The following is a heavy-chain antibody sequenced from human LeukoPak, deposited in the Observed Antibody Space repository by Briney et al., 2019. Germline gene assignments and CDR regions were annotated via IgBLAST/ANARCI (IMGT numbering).Heavy chain of an antibody. D-gene: IGHD6-19*01. CDR1: GFTFDDYA. CDR2: ISGDDSIT. Sequence: GGSLRLSCAASGFTFDDYAMHWVRPARGKGLEWVCLISGDDSITYYGDSVRGRFTISGDNSKNSLYLQMNSLRTEDTALYYCARDHTSGWYYFDYWGQGTLVTVSS. J-gene: IGHJ4*02. CDR3: ARDHTSGWYYFDY. V-gene: IGHV3-43*02.